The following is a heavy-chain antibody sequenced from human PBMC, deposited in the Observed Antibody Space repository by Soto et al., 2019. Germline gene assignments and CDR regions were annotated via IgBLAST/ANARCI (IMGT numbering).Heavy chain of an antibody. J-gene: IGHJ4*02. V-gene: IGHV3-7*04. CDR3: VRAISGSFAL. D-gene: IGHD3-9*01. CDR1: GFSFITYW. CDR2: IKEDGSEK. Sequence: GGSLRLSCEASGFSFITYWMNWVRQAPGKGLEWLAGIKEDGSEKQYVDSVKGRFTISRDNAKNSLYLQMNSLSEEDTAVYYCVRAISGSFALWGQGTLVTVSS.